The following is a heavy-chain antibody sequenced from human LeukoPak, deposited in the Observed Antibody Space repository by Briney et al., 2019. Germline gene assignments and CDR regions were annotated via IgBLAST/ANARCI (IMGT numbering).Heavy chain of an antibody. Sequence: PSETLSLTCAVSGYSISSGYHWGWIRQPPGKGLEWIGSIYRSGSTYYSPSLKSRVTISLDTSKNQFSLKLSSVTAADTAVYYCARGITIFGVIIIANWFDPWGQGTLVTVSS. D-gene: IGHD3-3*01. CDR2: IYRSGST. CDR1: GYSISSGYH. V-gene: IGHV4-38-2*01. CDR3: ARGITIFGVIIIANWFDP. J-gene: IGHJ5*02.